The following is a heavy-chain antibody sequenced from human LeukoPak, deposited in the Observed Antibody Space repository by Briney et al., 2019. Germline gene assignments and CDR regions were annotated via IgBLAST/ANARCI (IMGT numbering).Heavy chain of an antibody. V-gene: IGHV5-51*01. J-gene: IGHJ6*02. CDR1: GYSFTSYW. CDR3: ARQTFSASYYYYGMDV. Sequence: GESLQISCKGSGYSFTSYWIGWVRQMPGKGLEWMGIIYPGDSDTRYSPSFQGQVTISADKSISTAYLQWSSLKASDTAMYYCARQTFSASYYYYGMDVWGQGTTVTVSS. CDR2: IYPGDSDT. D-gene: IGHD3-3*02.